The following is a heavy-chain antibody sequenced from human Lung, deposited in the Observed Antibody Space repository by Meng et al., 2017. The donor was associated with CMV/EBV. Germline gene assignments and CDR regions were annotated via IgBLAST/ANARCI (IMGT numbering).Heavy chain of an antibody. D-gene: IGHD3-22*01. CDR2: INPNSGNT. CDR1: GYTFTSYD. V-gene: IGHV1-8*01. J-gene: IGHJ4*02. Sequence: ASVKVSCKASGYTFTSYDINWVRQATGQGLEWMGWINPNSGNTYYAPNLQGRVTMTRITSINTAYMELSSLRSEDTAVYYCVRGCDSTGCEDYWGQGTLVTVSS. CDR3: VRGCDSTGCEDY.